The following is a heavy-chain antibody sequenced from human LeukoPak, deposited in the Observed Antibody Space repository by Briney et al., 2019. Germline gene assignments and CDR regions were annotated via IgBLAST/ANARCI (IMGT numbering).Heavy chain of an antibody. V-gene: IGHV4-61*01. CDR2: IYYSGST. CDR1: GGSVSSGSYY. D-gene: IGHD3-10*01. CDR3: ARVVYGSGSYYAPSYSYYYGMDV. J-gene: IGHJ6*02. Sequence: SETLSLTCTVSGGSVSSGSYYWSWIRQPPGKGLEWIGYIYYSGSTNYNPSLKSRVTISVDTSKNQFSLKLSSVTAADTAVYYCARVVYGSGSYYAPSYSYYYGMDVWGQGTTVTVSS.